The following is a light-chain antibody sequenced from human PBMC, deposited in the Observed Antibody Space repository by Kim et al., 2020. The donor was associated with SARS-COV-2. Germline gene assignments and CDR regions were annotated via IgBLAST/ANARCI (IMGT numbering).Light chain of an antibody. J-gene: IGKJ5*01. CDR2: GAS. CDR3: LQHRTYPIT. Sequence: DIQMTQSPSSLSASVGDRVTITCRASQDIGNDLGWYQQNPGRAPKRLIYGASNLQSGVPSRFSGSGPETEFTLTINSLQPEDFATYFCLQHRTYPITFGQGTRLEIK. CDR1: QDIGND. V-gene: IGKV1-17*01.